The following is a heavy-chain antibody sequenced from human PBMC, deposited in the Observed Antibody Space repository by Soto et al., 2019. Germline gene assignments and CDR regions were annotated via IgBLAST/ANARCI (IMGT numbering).Heavy chain of an antibody. CDR1: GGSISSYY. Sequence: SSETLSLTCTVSGGSISSYYWSWIRQPPGKGLEWIGYIYYSGSTNYNPSLKSRVTISVDTSKNQFSLKLSSVTAADTAVYYCASLRGYYGSGSYYNGYFDLSGRGTLVTVSS. D-gene: IGHD3-10*01. V-gene: IGHV4-59*01. CDR2: IYYSGST. CDR3: ASLRGYYGSGSYYNGYFDL. J-gene: IGHJ2*01.